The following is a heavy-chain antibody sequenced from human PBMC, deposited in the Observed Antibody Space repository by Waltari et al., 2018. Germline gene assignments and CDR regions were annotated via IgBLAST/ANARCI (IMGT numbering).Heavy chain of an antibody. Sequence: QIQLLESGPRMVRPSETLSLRCSVSGYTVRGNFYWGWVRQSPGKGLEWIGSLHYSGTTYYQPSLQRRVAMSMDLSDNDFSLRLTSVTAADTAIYFCTSGQYYYMDVWGKGITVTVSS. CDR1: GYTVRGNFY. CDR3: TSGQYYYMDV. D-gene: IGHD3-16*01. V-gene: IGHV4-38-2*01. CDR2: LHYSGTT. J-gene: IGHJ6*03.